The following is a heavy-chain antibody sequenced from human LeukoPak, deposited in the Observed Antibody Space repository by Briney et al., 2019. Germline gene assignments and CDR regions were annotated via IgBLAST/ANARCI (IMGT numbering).Heavy chain of an antibody. J-gene: IGHJ4*02. D-gene: IGHD3-10*01. CDR2: INSDGSST. CDR1: GFTFSNYW. CDR3: AREDGDFDY. Sequence: TGGSLKLSCAASGFTFSNYWMHWVRQAPGKGLVWVSRINSDGSSTSYADSVKGRFTISRDNAKNSLYLQMNSLRAEDTAVYYCAREDGDFDYWGQGTLVTVSS. V-gene: IGHV3-74*01.